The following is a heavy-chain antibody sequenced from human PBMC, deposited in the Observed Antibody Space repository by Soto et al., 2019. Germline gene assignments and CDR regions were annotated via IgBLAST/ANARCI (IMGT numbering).Heavy chain of an antibody. CDR3: VVVVVAAPFDY. Sequence: QVQLVESGGGVVQPGRSLRLSCAASGFTFSSYGMHWVRQAPGKGLEWVAVISYDGSNKYYADSVKGRFTISRDNSKNTLYLQMNSLRAEVTAVYYCVVVVVAAPFDYWGQGTLVTVSS. D-gene: IGHD2-15*01. CDR2: ISYDGSNK. V-gene: IGHV3-30*03. CDR1: GFTFSSYG. J-gene: IGHJ4*02.